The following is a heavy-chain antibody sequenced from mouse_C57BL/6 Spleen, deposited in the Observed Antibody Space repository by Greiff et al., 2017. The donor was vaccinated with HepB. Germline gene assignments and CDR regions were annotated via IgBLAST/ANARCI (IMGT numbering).Heavy chain of an antibody. CDR3: ARWAVSYAMDY. V-gene: IGHV1-63*01. CDR1: GYTFTNYW. Sequence: QVQLKESGAELVRPGTSVKMSCKASGYTFTNYWIGWAKQRPGHGLEWIGDIYPGGGYTNYNEKFKGKATLTADKSSSTAYMQFSSLTSEDSAIYYCARWAVSYAMDYWGQGTSVTVSS. CDR2: IYPGGGYT. D-gene: IGHD3-3*01. J-gene: IGHJ4*01.